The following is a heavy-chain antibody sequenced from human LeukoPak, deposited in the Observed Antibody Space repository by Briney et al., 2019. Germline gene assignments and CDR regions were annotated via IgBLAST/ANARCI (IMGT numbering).Heavy chain of an antibody. Sequence: PGGSLRLSCAASGFTFSSYSMNWVRQAPGKGLEWVSSISSSSSYIYYADSVKGRFTISRDNAKNSLYLQMNSLRAEDTAVYYCARERKLPPRFGEYLHDAFDIWGQGTMVTVSS. CDR2: ISSSSSYI. V-gene: IGHV3-21*01. CDR1: GFTFSSYS. J-gene: IGHJ3*02. CDR3: ARERKLPPRFGEYLHDAFDI. D-gene: IGHD3-10*01.